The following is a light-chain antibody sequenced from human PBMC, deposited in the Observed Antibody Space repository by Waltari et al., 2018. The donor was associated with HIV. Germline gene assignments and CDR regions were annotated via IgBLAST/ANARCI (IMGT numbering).Light chain of an antibody. CDR2: SNN. Sequence: QSVLPQPPPGSGPPGQPVITSCSGTSPTMESNSVNCYHHLPGTAPKLLIYSNNQRPSGFPDRFSGSKSGTSASLAISGLQSEDEADYYCAAWDDSLNGPGYVFGAGTRVTVL. CDR1: SPTMESNS. V-gene: IGLV1-44*01. CDR3: AAWDDSLNGPGYV. J-gene: IGLJ1*01.